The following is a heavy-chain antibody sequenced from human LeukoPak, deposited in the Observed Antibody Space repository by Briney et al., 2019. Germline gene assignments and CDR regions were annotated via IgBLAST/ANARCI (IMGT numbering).Heavy chain of an antibody. CDR1: GFTFSSYS. V-gene: IGHV3-48*01. CDR2: VSGGSGTI. J-gene: IGHJ4*02. CDR3: AKVKEAMIVFFDY. D-gene: IGHD3-22*01. Sequence: GGSLRLSCAASGFTFSSYSMNWVRQAPGKGLEWVSYVSGGSGTIYYADSMKGRFTISRDNAKNSLYLQMNSLGAEDTAVYFCAKVKEAMIVFFDYWGQGTLVTVSS.